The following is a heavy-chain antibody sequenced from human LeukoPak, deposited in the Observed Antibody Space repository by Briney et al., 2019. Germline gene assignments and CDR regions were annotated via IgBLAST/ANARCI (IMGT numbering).Heavy chain of an antibody. V-gene: IGHV4-39*01. D-gene: IGHD7-27*01. CDR3: ASVIGDLSD. J-gene: IGHJ4*02. CDR2: IYYSGST. Sequence: PETLSLTCTVSGGSISSSSYYWGWIRQPPGKGLEWIGSIYYSGSTYFNPSVKGRVTISVDTSKNQFSLKLTSVTAADTAVYYCASVIGDLSDWGQGTLVTVSS. CDR1: GGSISSSSYY.